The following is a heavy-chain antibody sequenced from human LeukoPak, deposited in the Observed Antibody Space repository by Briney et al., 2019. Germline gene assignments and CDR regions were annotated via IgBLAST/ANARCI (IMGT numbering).Heavy chain of an antibody. D-gene: IGHD3-22*01. CDR3: ARVAWLFKPTVSDAFDI. CDR1: GYTFTSYA. CDR2: INTNTGNP. Sequence: GASVKVSCKASGYTFTSYAMNWVRQAPGQGLEWMGWINTNTGNPTYAQGSTGRFVFSLDTSVSTAYLQISSLKAEDTAVYYCARVAWLFKPTVSDAFDIWGQGTMVTVSS. J-gene: IGHJ3*02. V-gene: IGHV7-4-1*02.